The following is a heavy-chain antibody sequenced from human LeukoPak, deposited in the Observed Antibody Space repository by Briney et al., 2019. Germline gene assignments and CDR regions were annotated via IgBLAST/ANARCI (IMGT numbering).Heavy chain of an antibody. J-gene: IGHJ4*02. CDR1: GFSFSSYG. D-gene: IGHD3-10*01. CDR3: AREITMVRGVADY. Sequence: GGSLRLSCEASGFSFSSYGLHWVRQAPGKGLEWVAFIRYDGTNKYYADSVKGRFTISRDNSKNTLSLQMNNLRVDDTAVYYCAREITMVRGVADYWGQGTLVTVSS. CDR2: IRYDGTNK. V-gene: IGHV3-30*02.